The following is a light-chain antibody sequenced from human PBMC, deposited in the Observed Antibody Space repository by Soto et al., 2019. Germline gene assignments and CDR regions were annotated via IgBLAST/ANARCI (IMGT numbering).Light chain of an antibody. CDR2: EGS. CDR3: CSYAGDSTWV. J-gene: IGLJ3*02. Sequence: QSALTQPASVSGSPGQSITISCTGTSSDVGNYNLVSWYQQHPGEAPKRLIYEGSKRPSGVSNRFSGSKFGNTASLTISGLQAEDEVDYYCCSYAGDSTWVFGGGTKLTVL. V-gene: IGLV2-23*01. CDR1: SSDVGNYNL.